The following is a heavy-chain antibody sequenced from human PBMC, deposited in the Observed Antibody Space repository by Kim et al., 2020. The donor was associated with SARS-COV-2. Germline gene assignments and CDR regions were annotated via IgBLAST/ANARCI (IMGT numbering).Heavy chain of an antibody. Sequence: SETLSLTCAVYGGSFSGYYWSWIRQPPGKGLEWIGEINHSGSTNYNPSLKSRVTISVDTSKNQFSLKLSSVTAADTAVYYCASIPGKPQLLYRGGSNWFDPWGQGTLVTVSS. CDR2: INHSGST. CDR1: GGSFSGYY. D-gene: IGHD2-2*02. J-gene: IGHJ5*02. CDR3: ASIPGKPQLLYRGGSNWFDP. V-gene: IGHV4-34*01.